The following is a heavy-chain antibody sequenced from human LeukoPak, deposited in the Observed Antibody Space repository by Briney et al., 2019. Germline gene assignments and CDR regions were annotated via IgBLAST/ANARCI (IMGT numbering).Heavy chain of an antibody. J-gene: IGHJ4*02. Sequence: SETLSLTCTVSGGSISSYYWSWIRQTPGKGLEWIGYIYYSGSTNYNPSLKSRVTISVDTSKNQFSLKLSSVTAADTAEYYCSKSRITMVRGADTSLFDYWGQGTLVTVSS. V-gene: IGHV4-59*01. CDR2: IYYSGST. CDR1: GGSISSYY. CDR3: SKSRITMVRGADTSLFDY. D-gene: IGHD3-10*01.